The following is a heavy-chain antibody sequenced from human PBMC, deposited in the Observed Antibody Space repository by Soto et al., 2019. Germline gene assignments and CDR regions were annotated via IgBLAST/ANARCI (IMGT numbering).Heavy chain of an antibody. CDR1: GFTFSSYA. V-gene: IGHV3-23*01. CDR3: APHRSTMIVVAKAGKNWFDP. CDR2: ISGSGGST. J-gene: IGHJ5*02. Sequence: GGSLRLSCAASGFTFSSYAMSWVRQAPGKGLEWVSAISGSGGSTYYADSVKGRFTISRDNSKNTLYLQMNSLRAEDTAVYYCAPHRSTMIVVAKAGKNWFDPWGQGTLVTVSS. D-gene: IGHD3-22*01.